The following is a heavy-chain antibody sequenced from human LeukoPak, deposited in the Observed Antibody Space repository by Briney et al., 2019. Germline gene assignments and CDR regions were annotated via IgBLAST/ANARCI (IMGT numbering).Heavy chain of an antibody. J-gene: IGHJ4*02. CDR2: IYYSGST. V-gene: IGHV4-59*01. D-gene: IGHD2-8*01. CDR3: ARYYCPNGGCQGVNY. CDR1: GGSISGDY. Sequence: PSETLSLTCAVSGGSISGDYWSWIRQPPGKGLEWIGYIYYSGSTNSNPSLKSRVTISVDTSRNQFSLKLSSVTAADTAVYYCARYYCPNGGCQGVNYWGQGTLVTVSS.